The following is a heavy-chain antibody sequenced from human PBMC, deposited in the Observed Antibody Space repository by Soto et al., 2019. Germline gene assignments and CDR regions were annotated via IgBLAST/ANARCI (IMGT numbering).Heavy chain of an antibody. D-gene: IGHD4-17*01. J-gene: IGHJ1*01. Sequence: GGSLRLSCAASGFTFSTYSMNWVRQAPGKGLEWVSYISSSSTTIYYADSVKGRFTISRDNAKNSLYLQMNSLRAEDTAVYYCARDLYGDPREYFPYWSQGTLVTVSS. CDR3: ARDLYGDPREYFPY. CDR1: GFTFSTYS. CDR2: ISSSSTTI. V-gene: IGHV3-48*01.